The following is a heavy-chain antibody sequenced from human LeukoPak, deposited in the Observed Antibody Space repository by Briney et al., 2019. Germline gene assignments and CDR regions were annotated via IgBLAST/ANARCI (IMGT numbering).Heavy chain of an antibody. V-gene: IGHV3-23*01. CDR2: IXXXXXXX. CDR1: GFTFSXXA. CDR3: AKYSSSWEADY. Sequence: GGSLRLSCAASGFTFSXXAMSWVRQAPGKGLEWVSAIXXXXXXXXXXXXXXXXXXXSXXXSXNTLYLQMNSLRAEDTAVYYCAKYSSSWEADYWGQGTLVTVSS. D-gene: IGHD6-13*01. J-gene: IGHJ4*02.